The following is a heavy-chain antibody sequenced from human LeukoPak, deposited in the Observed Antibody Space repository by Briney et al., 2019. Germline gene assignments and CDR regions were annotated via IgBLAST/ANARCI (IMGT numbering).Heavy chain of an antibody. CDR2: IKRKTDGGTT. CDR3: TEVVRWFGP. J-gene: IGHJ5*02. V-gene: IGHV3-15*01. CDR1: GFTFSNAW. Sequence: PGGSLRLSCAASGFTFSNAWMSWVRQAPGKGLEWVGRIKRKTDGGTTDYAAPVKGRFTISRDDSKNTLYLQMNSLKTEDTAVYYCTEVVRWFGPCGQGNPGTVSS. D-gene: IGHD3-22*01.